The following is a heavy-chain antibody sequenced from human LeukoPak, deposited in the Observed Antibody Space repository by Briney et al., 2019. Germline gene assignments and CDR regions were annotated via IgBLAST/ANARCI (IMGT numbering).Heavy chain of an antibody. J-gene: IGHJ4*02. CDR1: GGSFSVYY. V-gene: IGHV4-34*01. D-gene: IGHD1-26*01. CDR2: LNQGGST. CDR3: ARAPGWVAELRN. Sequence: PSGTLSLTCAVYGGSFSVYYWSWIRQPPGKGLEWIGDLNQGGSTSYNPSLKSRVTISVDTSKNQVSLKLSSVTAADTAVYYCARAPGWVAELRNWGQGTPVTVSS.